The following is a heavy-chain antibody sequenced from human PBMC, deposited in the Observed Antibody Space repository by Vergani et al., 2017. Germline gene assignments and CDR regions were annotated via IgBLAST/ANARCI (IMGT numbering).Heavy chain of an antibody. CDR3: AKGSHGTVTSPFDY. CDR2: ISWDGGST. J-gene: IGHJ4*02. V-gene: IGHV3-43*01. Sequence: EVQLVESGGVVVQPGGSLRLSCAASGFTFDDYTMHWVRQAPGKGLEWVSLISWDGGSTYYADSVKGRFTISRDNSKNSLYLQMNSLRTEDTDLYYCAKGSHGTVTSPFDYWGQGTLVTVSS. CDR1: GFTFDDYT. D-gene: IGHD4-11*01.